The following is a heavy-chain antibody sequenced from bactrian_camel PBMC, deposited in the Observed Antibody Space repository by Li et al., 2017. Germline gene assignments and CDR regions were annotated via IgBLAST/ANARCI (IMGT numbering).Heavy chain of an antibody. CDR1: GDEYRGLC. CDR2: ISSERST. V-gene: IGHV3S53*01. Sequence: VQLVESGGGSVQVGGSLSLSCAVSGDEYRGLCMGWFRQAHGDGCELVSTISSERSTYYADSVKGRFTISRDNAKNSVYLQMNNLKPEDTGMYHCAADRSLVCFDRGYEWHYYGQGTQVTVS. CDR3: AADRSLVCFDRGYEWHY. J-gene: IGHJ4*01. D-gene: IGHD3*01.